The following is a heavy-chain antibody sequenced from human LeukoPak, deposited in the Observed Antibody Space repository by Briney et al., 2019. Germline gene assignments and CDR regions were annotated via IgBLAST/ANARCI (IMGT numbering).Heavy chain of an antibody. CDR3: ARLLAAADVAYYYYYYMDV. CDR2: IYTSGSIYTSGST. V-gene: IGHV4-4*09. J-gene: IGHJ6*03. Sequence: SETLSLTCSVSGGSSSSYYWSWIRQPPGKGLEWIGYIYTSGSIYTSGSTNYNPSLKSRVTISVDTSKNQFSLKLSSLTAADTAVYYCARLLAAADVAYYYYYYMDVWGKGTTVTVSS. D-gene: IGHD6-13*01. CDR1: GGSSSSYY.